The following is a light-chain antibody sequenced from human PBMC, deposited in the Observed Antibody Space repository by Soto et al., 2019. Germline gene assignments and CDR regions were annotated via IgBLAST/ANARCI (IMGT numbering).Light chain of an antibody. Sequence: QSVLTQPASVSGSPGQSITISCTGTSSDIGGYNLVSWYQQHPGKAPKLMIYDVSNRPSGVSNRFSGSKSGNTASLTISGLQAEDESDYYCSSYTSSSALVVFGTGTKLTVL. V-gene: IGLV2-14*01. CDR2: DVS. CDR3: SSYTSSSALVV. J-gene: IGLJ1*01. CDR1: SSDIGGYNL.